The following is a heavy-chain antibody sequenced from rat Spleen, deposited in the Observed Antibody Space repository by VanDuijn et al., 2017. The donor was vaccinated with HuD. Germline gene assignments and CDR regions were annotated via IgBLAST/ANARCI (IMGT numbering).Heavy chain of an antibody. CDR3: TIHPRY. D-gene: IGHD3-1*01. Sequence: QVQLKESGPGLVQPSQTLSLTCTVSGFSLSNYGVFWVRQPPGKGLEWMGLIWGNGNTNYNSALKSRLSISRDTSKSQIYLKMNSLRSEDTGTYYCTIHPRYWGQGVMVTVSS. CDR2: IWGNGNT. V-gene: IGHV2-13*01. CDR1: GFSLSNYG. J-gene: IGHJ2*01.